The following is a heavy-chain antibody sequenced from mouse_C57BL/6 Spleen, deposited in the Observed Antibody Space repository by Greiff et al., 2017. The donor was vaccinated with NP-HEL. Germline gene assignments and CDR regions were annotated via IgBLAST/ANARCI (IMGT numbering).Heavy chain of an antibody. CDR2: IYPGDGDT. Sequence: QVQLQQSGPELVKPGASVKISCKASGYAFSSSWMNWVKQRPGKGLEWIGRIYPGDGDTNYNGKFKGKATLTADKSSSTAYMQLSSLTSEDSAVYFCARLYLELGRDYWGQGTTLTVSS. CDR3: ARLYLELGRDY. CDR1: GYAFSSSW. V-gene: IGHV1-82*01. J-gene: IGHJ2*01. D-gene: IGHD4-1*01.